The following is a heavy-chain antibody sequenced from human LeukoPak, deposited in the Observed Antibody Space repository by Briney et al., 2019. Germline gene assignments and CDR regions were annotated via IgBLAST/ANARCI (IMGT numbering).Heavy chain of an antibody. CDR2: INPNSGGT. Sequence: ASVKVSCKASGYTFTGYYMHWVRQAPGQGLEWMGWINPNSGGTNYAQKFQGRVTVTRDTSISTAYMELSRLRSDDTAVYYCARDSVGATSEYYFDYWGQGTLVTVSS. CDR1: GYTFTGYY. J-gene: IGHJ4*02. CDR3: ARDSVGATSEYYFDY. V-gene: IGHV1-2*02. D-gene: IGHD1-26*01.